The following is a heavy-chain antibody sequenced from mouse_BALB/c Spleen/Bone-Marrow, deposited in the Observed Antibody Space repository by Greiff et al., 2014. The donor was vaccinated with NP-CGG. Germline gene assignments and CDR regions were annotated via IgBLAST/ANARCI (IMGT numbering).Heavy chain of an antibody. V-gene: IGHV2-6-2*01. D-gene: IGHD2-2*01. CDR3: ARHERGYPYAMDY. CDR2: IWSDGST. CDR1: GFSLNSYG. Sequence: VKLMESGPDLVAPSQSLSITCTVSGFSLNSYGVHWVRQPPGKGLEWLGVIWSDGSTTYNSALKSRLSISKDNSKSQLFLKMNRLQTDDTAMYYCARHERGYPYAMDYWAQGASVTVSS. J-gene: IGHJ4*01.